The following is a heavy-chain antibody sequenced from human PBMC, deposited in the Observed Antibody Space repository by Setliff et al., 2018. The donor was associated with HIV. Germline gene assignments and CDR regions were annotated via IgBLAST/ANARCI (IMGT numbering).Heavy chain of an antibody. J-gene: IGHJ3*02. D-gene: IGHD1-26*01. CDR2: ISAYNGNT. CDR1: GYTFTSYG. Sequence: GASVKVSCKASGYTFTSYGISWVRQAPGQGLEWMGWISAYNGNTNYAQKLQGRVTMTTDTSTSTAYMELRSLRPDDTAVYYCARDSEWGSYIFWTFDIWGQGTMVTVSS. CDR3: ARDSEWGSYIFWTFDI. V-gene: IGHV1-18*01.